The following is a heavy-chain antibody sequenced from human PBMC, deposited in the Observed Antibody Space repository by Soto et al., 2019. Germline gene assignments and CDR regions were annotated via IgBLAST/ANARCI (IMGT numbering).Heavy chain of an antibody. CDR1: GGSISSGDYY. CDR3: AIMTTVSQIDY. D-gene: IGHD4-17*01. V-gene: IGHV4-30-4*01. Sequence: PSETLSLTCTVSGGSISSGDYYWSWIRQPPGKGLEWIGYIYYSGSTYYNPSLKSRVTISVDTSKNQFSLKLSSVTAADTAVYYCAIMTTVSQIDYWGQGTLVTVSS. J-gene: IGHJ4*02. CDR2: IYYSGST.